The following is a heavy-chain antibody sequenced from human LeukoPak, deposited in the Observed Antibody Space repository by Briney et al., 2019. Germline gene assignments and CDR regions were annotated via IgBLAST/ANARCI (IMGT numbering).Heavy chain of an antibody. CDR3: ARSRNTPGRAFDI. CDR1: GYTFTSYY. D-gene: IGHD2-15*01. CDR2: INPNSGGT. V-gene: IGHV1-2*02. Sequence: ASVTVSCKASGYTFTSYYMHWVRQAPGQGLEWIGWINPNSGGTNYAQKFQCRVTMTRDTSISTAYMELSRLRSDDTAVYYCARSRNTPGRAFDIWGQGRMVTVSS. J-gene: IGHJ3*02.